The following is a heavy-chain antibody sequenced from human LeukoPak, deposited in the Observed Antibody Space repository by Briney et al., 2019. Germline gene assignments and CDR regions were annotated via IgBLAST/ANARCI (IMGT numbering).Heavy chain of an antibody. V-gene: IGHV3-30-3*01. D-gene: IGHD6-13*01. J-gene: IGHJ4*02. CDR1: GFTFSSYA. CDR3: ARDISSRWYDY. Sequence: GGSLRLSCAASGFTFSSYAMHWVRQAPGKGLEWVAVISYDGSNKYYADSVKGRFTISRDNSKNTLYLQMNSLRAEDTAVYYCARDISSRWYDYWGQGTLVTVSS. CDR2: ISYDGSNK.